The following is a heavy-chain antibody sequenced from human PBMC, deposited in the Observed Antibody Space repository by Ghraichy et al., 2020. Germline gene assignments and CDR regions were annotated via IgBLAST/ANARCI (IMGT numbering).Heavy chain of an antibody. CDR2: INPHSGAT. CDR1: RYTFTAFQ. V-gene: IGHV1-2*06. Sequence: ASVKVSCKASRYTFTAFQMHWVRQAPGQGLEWMGRINPHSGATKYAQKFQGRVIMTRDTSVSTAYMELNKLTSDDTAVYYCARGKCDTTRCPNDAFDIWGQGTMVSVSS. J-gene: IGHJ3*02. CDR3: ARGKCDTTRCPNDAFDI. D-gene: IGHD1-26*01.